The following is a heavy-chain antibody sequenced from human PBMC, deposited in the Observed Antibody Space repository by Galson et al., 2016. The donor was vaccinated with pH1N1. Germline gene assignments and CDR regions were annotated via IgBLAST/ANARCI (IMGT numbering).Heavy chain of an antibody. D-gene: IGHD1-1*01. CDR1: GYSFSNYW. CDR2: IYPGDSDT. Sequence: QSGAEVKQPRESLRISCKGFGYSFSNYWIAWVRQMPGRGLECMGVIYPGDSDTKYNPSFEGQVVISADKSISSVFLQWNSLEASDTAMYYCARSTKGVSTGHFDSWGQGTLVTVSS. CDR3: ARSTKGVSTGHFDS. J-gene: IGHJ4*02. V-gene: IGHV5-51*03.